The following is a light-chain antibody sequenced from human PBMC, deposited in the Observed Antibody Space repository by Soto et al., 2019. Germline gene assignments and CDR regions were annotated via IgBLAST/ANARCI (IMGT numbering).Light chain of an antibody. CDR2: EVS. J-gene: IGLJ1*01. V-gene: IGLV2-8*01. Sequence: QSALTQPPSASGSPGQSVTISCAGTSSDVGGYNYVSWYQQYPGKVPKLMIYEVSERPSGVPDRFSGSKSGNTAFLTVSGLQAEDEADYYCSSYSTSYFYFFGSGTKVTVL. CDR1: SSDVGGYNY. CDR3: SSYSTSYFYF.